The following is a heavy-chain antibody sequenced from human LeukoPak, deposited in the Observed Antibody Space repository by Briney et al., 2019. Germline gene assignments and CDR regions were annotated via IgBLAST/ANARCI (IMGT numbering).Heavy chain of an antibody. CDR3: ARTTSFTASGYDY. D-gene: IGHD6-25*01. J-gene: IGHJ4*02. CDR1: GYTFTNYH. Sequence: GASVKVSCEASGYTFTNYHINWVRQATGQGLEWMGWMNPNNGDSGYAQKFQGRVTITRDTSISTSYMELRSLRSDDTAVYFCARTTSFTASGYDYWGQGTLVTVSS. V-gene: IGHV1-8*03. CDR2: MNPNNGDS.